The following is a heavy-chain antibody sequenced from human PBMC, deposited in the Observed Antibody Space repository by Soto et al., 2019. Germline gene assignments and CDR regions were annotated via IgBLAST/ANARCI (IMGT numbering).Heavy chain of an antibody. V-gene: IGHV3-15*07. D-gene: IGHD3-10*01. Sequence: PGGSLRLSCAASGFSIHDAWMNWVRQAPGKGLEWVGRIKSKTDGETTDYAAPVKGRFSVSRDDSKNTLYLQMNSLKTEDTAVYYCTADLIGTYYSPYDYWGQGILVTVSS. J-gene: IGHJ4*02. CDR2: IKSKTDGETT. CDR1: GFSIHDAW. CDR3: TADLIGTYYSPYDY.